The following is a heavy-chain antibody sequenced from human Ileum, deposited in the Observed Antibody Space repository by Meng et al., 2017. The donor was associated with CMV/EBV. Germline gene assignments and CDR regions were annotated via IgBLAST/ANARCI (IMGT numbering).Heavy chain of an antibody. J-gene: IGHJ4*02. V-gene: IGHV1-46*04. CDR3: ARFRSDSRGYHPLDY. CDR1: GYSFTSYS. CDR2: INPSDGTT. D-gene: IGHD3-22*01. Sequence: SGYSFTSYSMSWVRQPPGQGPEWMGTINPSDGTTSYPQKLQGRVTMTRDTSTSTVYMELNSLRSEDTAVYYCARFRSDSRGYHPLDYWGQGTLVTVSS.